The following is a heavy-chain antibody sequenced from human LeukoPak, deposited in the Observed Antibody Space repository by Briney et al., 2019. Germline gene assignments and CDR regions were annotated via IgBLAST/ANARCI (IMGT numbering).Heavy chain of an antibody. CDR2: INPNSGGT. D-gene: IGHD1-1*01. Sequence: ASVKVSCKVSGYTLTELSMHWVRQAPGQGLEWMGWINPNSGGTNYAQKFQGRVTMTRDTSISTAYMELSRLRSDDTAVYYCARRTTSDAFDIWGQGTMVTVSS. V-gene: IGHV1-2*02. CDR1: GYTLTELS. J-gene: IGHJ3*02. CDR3: ARRTTSDAFDI.